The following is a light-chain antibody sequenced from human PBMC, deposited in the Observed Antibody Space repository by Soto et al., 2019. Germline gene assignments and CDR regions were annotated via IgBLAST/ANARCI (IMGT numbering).Light chain of an antibody. V-gene: IGKV2-28*01. CDR3: MQALQVRWT. Sequence: DIVVTQSPLSLPVTPGEPASISCRSSQSLLHSDGYNYLDWYLQKPGQSPQLLIYLGSNRASGVPDRFSGSGSGTDFTLKISRVEAEDVGVYYCMQALQVRWTFGQGTKVEIK. CDR1: QSLLHSDGYNY. J-gene: IGKJ1*01. CDR2: LGS.